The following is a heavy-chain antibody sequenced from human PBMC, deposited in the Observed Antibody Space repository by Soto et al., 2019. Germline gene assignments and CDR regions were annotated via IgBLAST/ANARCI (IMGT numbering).Heavy chain of an antibody. D-gene: IGHD5-12*01. J-gene: IGHJ6*03. CDR3: ARERGGATATLDYYYFYMDV. Sequence: QVQLVQSGAEVRKPGASVTVSCRSSGDSFNDYYIHWVRQAPGQGFEWMGWINPHGGVTKYAQKFQGWVSMTRDTSIRTVYMQLSRLRSDDTAVYYCARERGGATATLDYYYFYMDVWGTGTTVTVSS. CDR1: GDSFNDYY. CDR2: INPHGGVT. V-gene: IGHV1-2*04.